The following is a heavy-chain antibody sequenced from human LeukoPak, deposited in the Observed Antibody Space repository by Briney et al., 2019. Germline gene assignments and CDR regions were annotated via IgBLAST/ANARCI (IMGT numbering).Heavy chain of an antibody. Sequence: ASVKVSCTASGYIFDIHAIIWVRQAPGQGLEFLGWISTNTGNPTYAQGLTGRFVFSLDTSVSTAYLQIRSLKAEDSAVYYCARDYTLTVGTTSYFQHWGQGTRVTVSS. V-gene: IGHV7-4-1*01. CDR1: GYIFDIHA. CDR2: ISTNTGNP. D-gene: IGHD1-7*01. CDR3: ARDYTLTVGTTSYFQH. J-gene: IGHJ1*01.